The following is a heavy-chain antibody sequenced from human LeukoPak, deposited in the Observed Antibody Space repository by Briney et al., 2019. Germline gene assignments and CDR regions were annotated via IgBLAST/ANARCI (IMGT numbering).Heavy chain of an antibody. CDR1: GGSISSYY. Sequence: SETLSLTCTVPGGSISSYYWSWIRQPAGKGLEWIGRIYTSGSTNYNPSLKSRVTMSVDTSKNQFSLKLSSVTAADTAVYYCARDKAAYSSSWYGGFDIWGQGTMVTVSS. CDR2: IYTSGST. J-gene: IGHJ3*02. CDR3: ARDKAAYSSSWYGGFDI. V-gene: IGHV4-4*07. D-gene: IGHD6-13*01.